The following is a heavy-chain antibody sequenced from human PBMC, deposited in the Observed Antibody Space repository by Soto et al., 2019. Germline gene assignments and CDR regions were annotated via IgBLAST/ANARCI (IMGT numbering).Heavy chain of an antibody. D-gene: IGHD3-10*01. Sequence: ETLSLTCTVSGGSISSYYWSWLRQPPGKGLEWIGYIYYSGSTNYNPALKSRVTISVDTSKNQFSLKLSSVTAADTAVYYCARVVPIPFWFDPWGQGTLVTVSS. CDR3: ARVVPIPFWFDP. J-gene: IGHJ5*02. CDR1: GGSISSYY. V-gene: IGHV4-59*01. CDR2: IYYSGST.